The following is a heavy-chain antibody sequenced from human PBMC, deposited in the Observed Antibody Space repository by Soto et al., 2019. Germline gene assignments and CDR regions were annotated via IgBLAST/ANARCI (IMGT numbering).Heavy chain of an antibody. J-gene: IGHJ5*02. CDR2: IYYSGST. V-gene: IGHV4-31*03. CDR1: GGSISSGGYY. D-gene: IGHD1-26*01. Sequence: QVQLQESGPGLVKPSQTLSLTCTVSGGSISSGGYYWSWIRQHPGKGLEWIGYIYYSGSTYYNPSLKSRVTXXAXTXXNQSSLKLSSVTAADTAVYYCARGKRGPRSRGFDPWGQGTLVTVSS. CDR3: ARGKRGPRSRGFDP.